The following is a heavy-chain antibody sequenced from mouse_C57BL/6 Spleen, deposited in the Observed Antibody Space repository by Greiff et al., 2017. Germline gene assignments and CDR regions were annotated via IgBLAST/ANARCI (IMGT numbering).Heavy chain of an antibody. CDR3: ARYYGSSLDY. J-gene: IGHJ2*01. Sequence: VQLQQPGAELVKPGASVTLSCKASGYTFTSYWMHWVKQRPGQGLEWIGMIHPNSGSTNYNEKFKSKATLTVDKSSSTAYMQLSSLTSEDSAVYYCARYYGSSLDYWGQGTTLTVSS. CDR1: GYTFTSYW. V-gene: IGHV1-64*01. CDR2: IHPNSGST. D-gene: IGHD1-1*01.